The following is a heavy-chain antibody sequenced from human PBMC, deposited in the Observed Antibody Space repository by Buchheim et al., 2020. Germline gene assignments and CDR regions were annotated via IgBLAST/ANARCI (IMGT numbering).Heavy chain of an antibody. J-gene: IGHJ4*02. V-gene: IGHV3-23*01. D-gene: IGHD5-18*01. CDR2: ISGGGGST. Sequence: EVQLLESGGGLVQPGGSLRLSCAASGFIFNSYAMSWVRQAPGKGLEWVSSISGGGGSTYYADSVKGRFTISRDNSKNTLYLKINTLSADDPAVYYCAKGGYSCDPIVDYWGQGPL. CDR1: GFIFNSYA. CDR3: AKGGYSCDPIVDY.